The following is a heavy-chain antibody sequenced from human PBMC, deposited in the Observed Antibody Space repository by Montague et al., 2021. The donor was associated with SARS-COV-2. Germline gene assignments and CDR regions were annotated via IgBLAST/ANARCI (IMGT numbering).Heavy chain of an antibody. V-gene: IGHV4-59*01. Sequence: SETLSLTCTVSGDSISTSYWAWIRQPPGKGLEWIGYVYYSGRSSFNPSLESRVTISVDTSKNQVSLNLRFVTAADTAVYFCVRAELRDPYAPHHCYYQCMDHWGQGTLVTVSS. CDR2: VYYSGRS. CDR3: VRAELRDPYAPHHCYYQCMDH. D-gene: IGHD1-7*01. J-gene: IGHJ4*02. CDR1: GDSISTSY.